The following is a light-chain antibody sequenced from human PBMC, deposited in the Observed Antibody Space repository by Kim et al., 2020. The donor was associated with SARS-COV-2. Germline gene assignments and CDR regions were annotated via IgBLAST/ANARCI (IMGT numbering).Light chain of an antibody. CDR3: QALDSSTVV. V-gene: IGLV3-1*01. J-gene: IGLJ2*01. CDR1: NLGNKY. Sequence: VSPGQPASITCSGDNLGNKYVSWYQQKPGQSPLLVIYQDFKRPSGIPERFSGSNSGNTAALTISGTQSMDEADYYCQALDSSTVVFGEGTKLTVL. CDR2: QDF.